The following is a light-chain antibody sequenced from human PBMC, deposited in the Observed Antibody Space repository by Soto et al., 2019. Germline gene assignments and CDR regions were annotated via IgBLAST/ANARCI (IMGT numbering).Light chain of an antibody. CDR1: SSDVGGYNY. CDR3: NSYSGISDFVV. Sequence: QSALTQPPSASGSPGQSVTISCTGTSSDVGGYNYVSWYQQHPGKAPKLIIYEVTKRPSGVPDRFSGSKSGNTASLTVSGLQAEDEADYYCNSYSGISDFVVFGGGTKLTVL. V-gene: IGLV2-8*01. J-gene: IGLJ3*02. CDR2: EVT.